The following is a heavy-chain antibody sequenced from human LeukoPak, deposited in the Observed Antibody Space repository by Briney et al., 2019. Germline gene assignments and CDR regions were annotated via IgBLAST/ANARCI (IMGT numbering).Heavy chain of an antibody. J-gene: IGHJ6*02. Sequence: QAGGSLRLSCVVSGFSLSDYWMHWVRQVPGKGLVWVPRISPEGSGTTYGDSVKGRFTISRDSAKNTLYLQMNSLRAEDAAVYYCTRVLAGRSGLMDVWGRGTTVTVSS. D-gene: IGHD2-8*02. CDR2: ISPEGSGT. V-gene: IGHV3-74*01. CDR1: GFSLSDYW. CDR3: TRVLAGRSGLMDV.